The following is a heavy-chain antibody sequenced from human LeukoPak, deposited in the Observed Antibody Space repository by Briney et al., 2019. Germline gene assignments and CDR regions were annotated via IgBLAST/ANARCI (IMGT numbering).Heavy chain of an antibody. Sequence: SETLSLTCTVSGVSISSYYWSWIRQPPGKGLEWIGYIYTSGSTNYNPSLKSRVTISVDTSKNQFSLKLSSVTAADTAVYYCARGGLYCSSTSCYTDYYYYMDVWGKGTTVTVSS. CDR3: ARGGLYCSSTSCYTDYYYYMDV. CDR1: GVSISSYY. D-gene: IGHD2-2*02. J-gene: IGHJ6*03. CDR2: IYTSGST. V-gene: IGHV4-4*08.